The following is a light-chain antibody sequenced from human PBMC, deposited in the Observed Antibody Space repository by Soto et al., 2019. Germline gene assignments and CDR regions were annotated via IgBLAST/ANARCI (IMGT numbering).Light chain of an antibody. CDR1: QSVSSSY. V-gene: IGKV3-20*01. Sequence: EIVLTQSPGTLSLSPGERATLSCRASQSVSSSYLAWYQQKTGQAPRLLIYGASSRATGIPDRFSGSGSVTDVTLTISRLEPEDFAVYYCQQYGSPFGGGTKVEIK. CDR3: QQYGSP. J-gene: IGKJ4*01. CDR2: GAS.